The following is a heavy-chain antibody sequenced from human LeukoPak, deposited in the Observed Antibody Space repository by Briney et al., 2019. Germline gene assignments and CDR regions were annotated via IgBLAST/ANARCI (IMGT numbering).Heavy chain of an antibody. V-gene: IGHV3-9*01. CDR2: ISWNSGSI. Sequence: HPGGSLRLSCAASGFTFDDYAMHWVRQAPGKGLEWVSGISWNSGSIGYADSVKGRFTISRDNAKNSLYLQMNSLRAEDTAVYYCAKGYSSSWLPFGYWGQGTLVTVSS. J-gene: IGHJ4*02. D-gene: IGHD6-13*01. CDR3: AKGYSSSWLPFGY. CDR1: GFTFDDYA.